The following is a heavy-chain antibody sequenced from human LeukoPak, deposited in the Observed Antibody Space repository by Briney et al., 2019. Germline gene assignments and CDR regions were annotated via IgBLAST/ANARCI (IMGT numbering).Heavy chain of an antibody. V-gene: IGHV4-34*01. Sequence: SETLSLTCAVYGGSFSGYYWSWLRQPPGKGLEWIGEINHSGSTNYNPSLKSRVTISVDTSKNQFSLKLSSVTAADTAVYYCARHRSVYYYYYYYMDVWGKGTTVTISS. J-gene: IGHJ6*03. CDR1: GGSFSGYY. CDR3: ARHRSVYYYYYYYMDV. D-gene: IGHD1-26*01. CDR2: INHSGST.